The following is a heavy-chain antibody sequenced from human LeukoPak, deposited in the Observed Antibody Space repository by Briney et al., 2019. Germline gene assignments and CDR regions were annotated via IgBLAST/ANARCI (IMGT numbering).Heavy chain of an antibody. CDR3: ARDLVLDAFDI. Sequence: EASVKDSCKASGYTFISYGISWVRQAPGQGLEWMGRIIPIFGTANYAQKFQGRVTITTDESTSTAYMELSSLRSEDTAVYYCARDLVLDAFDIWGQGTMVTVSS. CDR2: IIPIFGTA. CDR1: GYTFISYG. J-gene: IGHJ3*02. V-gene: IGHV1-69*05.